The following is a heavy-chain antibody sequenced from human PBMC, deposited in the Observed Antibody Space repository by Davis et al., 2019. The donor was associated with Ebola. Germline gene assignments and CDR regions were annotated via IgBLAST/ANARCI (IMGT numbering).Heavy chain of an antibody. CDR2: ISAYNGNT. CDR1: GYTFTGYY. J-gene: IGHJ4*02. D-gene: IGHD3-3*01. CDR3: ARIRFLEWLQSDY. Sequence: ASVKVSCKASGYTFTGYYMHWVRQAPGQGLEWMGWISAYNGNTNYAQKLQGRVTMTTDTSTSTAYMELRSLRSDDTAVYYCARIRFLEWLQSDYWGQGTLVTVSS. V-gene: IGHV1-18*04.